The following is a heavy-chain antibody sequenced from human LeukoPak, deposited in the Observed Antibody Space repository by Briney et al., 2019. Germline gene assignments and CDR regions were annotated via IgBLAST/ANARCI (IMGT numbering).Heavy chain of an antibody. D-gene: IGHD3-16*01. CDR2: IRYDGRNT. Sequence: GGSLRLSCAASGFTFSSYGMHWVRQAPGKGLELVSFIRYDGRNTYYADSVKGRFTISRDNSKNTLYLQMHSLRAEDTAVYYCAKGGDHNAYSYVDYWGQGTLVTVSS. V-gene: IGHV3-30*02. CDR1: GFTFSSYG. CDR3: AKGGDHNAYSYVDY. J-gene: IGHJ4*02.